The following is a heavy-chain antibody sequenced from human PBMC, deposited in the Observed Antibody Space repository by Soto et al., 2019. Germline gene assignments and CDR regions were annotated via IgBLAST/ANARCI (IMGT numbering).Heavy chain of an antibody. D-gene: IGHD6-13*01. CDR2: ISHSGST. V-gene: IGHV4-30-2*01. J-gene: IGHJ4*02. Sequence: QLQLQESGSGLVKPSQTLSLTCAGSGGSISSGCYSWSWIRQPPGKGLEWIGYISHSGSTNYKPSSKSRVTITVDRSKIQFSLKLSSVTAADTAVYYCASGQQLVRNYWGQGTLVTVSS. CDR1: GGSISSGCYS. CDR3: ASGQQLVRNY.